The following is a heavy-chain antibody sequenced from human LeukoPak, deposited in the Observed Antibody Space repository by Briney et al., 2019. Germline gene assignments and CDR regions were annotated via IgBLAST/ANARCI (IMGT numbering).Heavy chain of an antibody. CDR2: ISYDGSNK. V-gene: IGHV3-30*18. CDR1: GFTFSSYG. D-gene: IGHD3-10*01. Sequence: GGSLRLSCAASGFTFSSYGMHWVRQAPGKGLEWVAVISYDGSNKYYADSVKGRFTISRDNSKNTLYLQMNSLRAEDTAVYYCAKESGSSWYYYYGMDVWGQGTTVTVSS. J-gene: IGHJ6*02. CDR3: AKESGSSWYYYYGMDV.